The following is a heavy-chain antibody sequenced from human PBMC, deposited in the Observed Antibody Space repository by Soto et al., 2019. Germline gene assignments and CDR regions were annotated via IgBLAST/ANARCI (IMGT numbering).Heavy chain of an antibody. Sequence: ASVKVSCKASGHTFTSYGISWVRQAPGQGLEWMGWISAYNGNTNYAQKLQGRVTMTTDTSTSTAYMELRSLRSDDTAVYYCARVSKEWLLFGWFDPWGQGTLVTVSS. V-gene: IGHV1-18*01. J-gene: IGHJ5*02. CDR3: ARVSKEWLLFGWFDP. CDR2: ISAYNGNT. CDR1: GHTFTSYG. D-gene: IGHD3-3*01.